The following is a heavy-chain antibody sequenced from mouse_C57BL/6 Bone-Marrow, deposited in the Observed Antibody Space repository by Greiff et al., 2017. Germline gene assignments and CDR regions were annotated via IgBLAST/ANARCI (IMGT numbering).Heavy chain of an antibody. CDR1: GFSLTSYG. CDR2: IWSGGST. J-gene: IGHJ2*01. V-gene: IGHV2-2*01. CDR3: ARLGY. Sequence: QVQLQQSGPGLVQPSQSLSITCTVSGFSLTSYGVHWVRQSPGKGLEWLGVIWSGGSTDYNAAFISRLSISKDNSKSQVFFKMNSLQAEDTAIYYCARLGYWGQGTTLTVSS.